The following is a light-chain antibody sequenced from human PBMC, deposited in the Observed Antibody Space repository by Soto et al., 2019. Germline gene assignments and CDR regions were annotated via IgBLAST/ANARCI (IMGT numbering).Light chain of an antibody. CDR1: QSVSSD. V-gene: IGKV3-15*01. Sequence: IVLTQSLATLSVSPGERATLSCLASQSVSSDLAWYQQKPGQAPRLLIYGASTRAIGIPARFSGSGSGTEFTLTISSLQSEDFAVYYCQQYNNWPPTFGQGTRLEI. J-gene: IGKJ5*01. CDR3: QQYNNWPPT. CDR2: GAS.